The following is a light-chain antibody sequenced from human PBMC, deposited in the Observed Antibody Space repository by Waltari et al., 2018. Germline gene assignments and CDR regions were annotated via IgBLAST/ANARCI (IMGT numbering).Light chain of an antibody. J-gene: IGKJ1*01. CDR1: QSICSS. Sequence: ETVVTQSPATLSMSPGERATLSCRTSQSICSSLAWYQQSPGQAPRLLIYRASTRATGIPDRFSGSGSETEFTLTISSLQSEDIAVYYCQQYNNWPPGTFGQGTKVEI. CDR2: RAS. CDR3: QQYNNWPPGT. V-gene: IGKV3-15*01.